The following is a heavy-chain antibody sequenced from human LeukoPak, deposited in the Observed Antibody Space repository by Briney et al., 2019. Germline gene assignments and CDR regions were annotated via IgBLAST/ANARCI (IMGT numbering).Heavy chain of an antibody. CDR3: ARANKYSYGTLFSHAGFDY. D-gene: IGHD5-18*01. CDR1: GYTFTSYD. Sequence: ASVKVSCKASGYTFTSYDIKWVRQATGQGLEWMGWMNPNSGNTGYAQKFQGRVTITRNTSISTAYMELSSLRSEDTAVYYCARANKYSYGTLFSHAGFDYWGQGTLVTVSS. J-gene: IGHJ4*02. CDR2: MNPNSGNT. V-gene: IGHV1-8*03.